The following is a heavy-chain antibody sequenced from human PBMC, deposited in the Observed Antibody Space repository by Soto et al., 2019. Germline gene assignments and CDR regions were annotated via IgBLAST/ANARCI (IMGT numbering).Heavy chain of an antibody. CDR1: GGSISSGGYS. CDR3: ARGYYDFWTGVGYYFYGLDV. D-gene: IGHD3-3*01. V-gene: IGHV4-61*08. Sequence: ETLSLTCAVSGGSISSGGYSWSWIRQPPGKGLEWIGYIYYSGSTNYNPSLKSRVTISVDTSKNQFSLRLSSLTAADTAVYYCARGYYDFWTGVGYYFYGLDVWGQGTTVTVSS. J-gene: IGHJ6*02. CDR2: IYYSGST.